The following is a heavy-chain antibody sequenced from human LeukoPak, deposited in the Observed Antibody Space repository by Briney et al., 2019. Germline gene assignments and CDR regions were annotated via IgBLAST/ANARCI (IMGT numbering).Heavy chain of an antibody. V-gene: IGHV1-2*02. D-gene: IGHD3-10*01. CDR2: INHNSGGT. Sequence: GSSVKVSCKASGYTFTDYYMHWVRQAPGQGLDWMGWINHNSGGTHYAQKFQGRVIMTRDTSISTAYMELGRLRSDDTAVYYCARGPVYYGSGSYYNWFDPWGQGTVVTVSS. CDR1: GYTFTDYY. CDR3: ARGPVYYGSGSYYNWFDP. J-gene: IGHJ5*02.